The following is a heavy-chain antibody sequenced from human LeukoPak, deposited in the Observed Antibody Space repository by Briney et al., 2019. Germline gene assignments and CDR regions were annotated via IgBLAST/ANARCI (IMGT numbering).Heavy chain of an antibody. CDR2: IKKDGSEK. CDR3: ARESPDSGSWSAFDI. J-gene: IGHJ3*02. D-gene: IGHD1-26*01. Sequence: GGSLRLSCAASGFTFSSYWMSWVRQAPGKGLEWVANIKKDGSEKYYVDSVKGRFTISRDNAKNSLYLQMHSLRAEDTAVYYCARESPDSGSWSAFDIWGQGTMVTVSS. CDR1: GFTFSSYW. V-gene: IGHV3-7*01.